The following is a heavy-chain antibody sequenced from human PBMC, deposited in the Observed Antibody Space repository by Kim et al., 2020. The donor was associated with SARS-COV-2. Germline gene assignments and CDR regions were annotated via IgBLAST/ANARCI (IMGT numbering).Heavy chain of an antibody. Sequence: NPSLKSRVTISVDTSKNQFSLKLSSVTAADTAVYYCARPQWLGGYNWFDPWGQGTLVTVSS. CDR3: ARPQWLGGYNWFDP. V-gene: IGHV4-34*01. D-gene: IGHD6-19*01. J-gene: IGHJ5*02.